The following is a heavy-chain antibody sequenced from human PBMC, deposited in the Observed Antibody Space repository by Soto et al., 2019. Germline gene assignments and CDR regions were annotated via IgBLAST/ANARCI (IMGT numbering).Heavy chain of an antibody. J-gene: IGHJ6*04. CDR1: GRPIRSYC. Sequence: LSLTCTVSGRPIRSYCWSWIRQPQGKGLEWIGYIYYSGSTNYNPSLKSRVTISVDTSKNQFSLKLSSVTAADTAVYYCAGYCSGGSCYPFGMDVWGKGTTVTVSS. CDR2: IYYSGST. CDR3: AGYCSGGSCYPFGMDV. D-gene: IGHD2-15*01. V-gene: IGHV4-59*01.